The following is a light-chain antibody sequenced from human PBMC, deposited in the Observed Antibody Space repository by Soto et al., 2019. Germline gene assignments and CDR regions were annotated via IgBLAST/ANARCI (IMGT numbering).Light chain of an antibody. V-gene: IGLV2-8*01. J-gene: IGLJ2*01. CDR2: EVN. Sequence: QSVLTQPPSASGSPGQSVTISCTGTSSDFGTYNFVSWYQQHPGKAPKLMIYEVNKRPSGVPDRFSGSKYGNTASLTVSGLQAEDEADYYCSSYVRSTSFAFGGGTKLTVL. CDR3: SSYVRSTSFA. CDR1: SSDFGTYNF.